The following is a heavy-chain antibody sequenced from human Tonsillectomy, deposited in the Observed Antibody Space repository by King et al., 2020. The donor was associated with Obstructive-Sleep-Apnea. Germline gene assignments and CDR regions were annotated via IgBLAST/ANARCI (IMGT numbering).Heavy chain of an antibody. Sequence: VQLVESGAEVKKTGESLRIFCKGSGYSFTNYWISWVRQMPGKGLEWMGRIDLSDSYTNYSPSFQGHVTISTDKSMSTAYLQWSSLKASDTAMYYCARSDSSSSEWGQGTLVTVSS. J-gene: IGHJ4*02. CDR3: ARSDSSSSE. CDR2: IDLSDSYT. CDR1: GYSFTNYW. V-gene: IGHV5-10-1*03. D-gene: IGHD6-6*01.